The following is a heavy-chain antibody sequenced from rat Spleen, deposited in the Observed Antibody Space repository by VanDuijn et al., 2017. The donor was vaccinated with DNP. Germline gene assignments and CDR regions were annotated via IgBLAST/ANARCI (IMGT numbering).Heavy chain of an antibody. Sequence: EVQLVESGGGSVQPGRSPKISCEASGFTFSDYAMAWVRQAPKKGLEWVATINYDGSRTYYRDSVRGRFTISRDNAKSTLYLQMDSLRSEDTATYYCAKAGGYSPWYFDYWGQGVMVTVSS. V-gene: IGHV5-17*01. CDR2: INYDGSRT. D-gene: IGHD1-11*01. CDR1: GFTFSDYA. CDR3: AKAGGYSPWYFDY. J-gene: IGHJ2*01.